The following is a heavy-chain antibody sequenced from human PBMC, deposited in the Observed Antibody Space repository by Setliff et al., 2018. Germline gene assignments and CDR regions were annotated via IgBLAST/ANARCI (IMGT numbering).Heavy chain of an antibody. CDR3: ARDRFYNSWSGASITAPHDAFDI. J-gene: IGHJ3*02. V-gene: IGHV1-46*03. Sequence: VSCKASGYTLSKYYMHWVRQAPGQGLEWMGIINPSGGLTKYAQKFQGRVTMTSDTSTNTVYLEVSSLRSEDTAVYFCARDRFYNSWSGASITAPHDAFDIWGQGTMVT. CDR1: GYTLSKYY. CDR2: INPSGGLT. D-gene: IGHD3-3*01.